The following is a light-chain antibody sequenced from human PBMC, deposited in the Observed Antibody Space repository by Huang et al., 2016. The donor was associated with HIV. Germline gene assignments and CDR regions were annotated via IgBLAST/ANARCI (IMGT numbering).Light chain of an antibody. J-gene: IGKJ3*01. CDR3: QQYYNTPFT. V-gene: IGKV4-1*01. Sequence: DIVMTQSPDSLAVSLGERAAINCKSSQSLLYRSNNKDSLAWYQQKPGQPPKLLIYWASTRESGVPDRFSGSGSGTDFTLTISSLQAADGAVYYCQQYYNTPFTFGPGTKVDIK. CDR1: QSLLYRSNNKDS. CDR2: WAS.